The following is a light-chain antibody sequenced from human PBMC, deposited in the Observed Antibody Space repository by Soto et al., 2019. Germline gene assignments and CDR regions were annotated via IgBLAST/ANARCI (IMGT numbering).Light chain of an antibody. CDR2: GVS. J-gene: IGLJ2*01. CDR1: SSDVGGYNY. Sequence: QSALTQPASVSGSPGQSITISCTGTSSDVGGYNYVSWYQHHPGKAPKLMIYGVSNRPSGVSNRFSGSTSGITASLTISGLQAEDAADYYCSSHTTSGPPLLVFGGGTKLTVL. CDR3: SSHTTSGPPLLV. V-gene: IGLV2-14*03.